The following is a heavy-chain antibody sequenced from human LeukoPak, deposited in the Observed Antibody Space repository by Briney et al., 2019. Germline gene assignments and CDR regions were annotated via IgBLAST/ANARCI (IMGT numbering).Heavy chain of an antibody. D-gene: IGHD6-19*01. CDR2: IKEDGSEK. J-gene: IGHJ4*02. V-gene: IGHV3-7*01. CDR3: ARDRAGSH. CDR1: GFTPSSYW. Sequence: GGSLRLSCAASGFTPSSYWMSWVRHAPGKGLEWVANIKEDGSEKYYVDSVKGRFTISRDNAKNSLFLQMNSLRAEDTAVYYCARDRAGSHWGQGTLVTVSS.